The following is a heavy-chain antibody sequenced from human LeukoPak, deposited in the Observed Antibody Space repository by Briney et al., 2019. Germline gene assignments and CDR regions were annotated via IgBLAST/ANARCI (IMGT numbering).Heavy chain of an antibody. V-gene: IGHV3-15*01. J-gene: IGHJ4*02. D-gene: IGHD6-19*01. Sequence: GGSLRLSCAASGFTFSSAWMSWVRQAPGKGLERVGRIRSKTDGGTTDYAAPVKGRFTISRDDSKNTLYLQMNSLKTEDTAVYYCTTGPEWVGLDYWGQGTLVTVSS. CDR2: IRSKTDGGTT. CDR1: GFTFSSAW. CDR3: TTGPEWVGLDY.